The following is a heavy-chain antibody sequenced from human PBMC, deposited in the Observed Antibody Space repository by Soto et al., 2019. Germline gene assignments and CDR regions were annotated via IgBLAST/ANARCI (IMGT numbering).Heavy chain of an antibody. CDR3: ARHEAGWYFDS. CDR2: TYYRSKWYY. CDR1: GDSVSSNSAG. Sequence: PSQTLSLTCAITGDSVSSNSAGWSWVRQSPSRGLEWLGRTYYRSKWYYEYAVSVRGRITINPDTSKNQFSLKLRSVTAADTAVYYCARHEAGWYFDSWGQGTLVTVSS. V-gene: IGHV6-1*01. D-gene: IGHD6-25*01. J-gene: IGHJ4*02.